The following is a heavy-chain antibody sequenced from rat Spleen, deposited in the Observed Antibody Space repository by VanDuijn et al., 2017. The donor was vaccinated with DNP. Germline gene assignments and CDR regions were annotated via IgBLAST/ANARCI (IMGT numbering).Heavy chain of an antibody. Sequence: DVQLQESGPGLVNPSQSLSLTCSVTGYSITSNFRWSWIRKFPGNKLEWMGYINNAGSTDYNPSLKSRISITRDTSRNQFFLQVNSVTTEDTATYYCAIQLGVFDYWGQGVMVTVSS. J-gene: IGHJ2*01. CDR2: INNAGST. D-gene: IGHD5-1*01. CDR3: AIQLGVFDY. V-gene: IGHV3-3*01. CDR1: GYSITSNFR.